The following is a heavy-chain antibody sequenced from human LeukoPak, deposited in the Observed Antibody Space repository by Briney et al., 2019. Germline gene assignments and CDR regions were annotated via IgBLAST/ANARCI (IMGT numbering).Heavy chain of an antibody. Sequence: GGSLRLSRAASGFTFSSYSMNWVRQAPGKGLELVSSISSSSSYIYYADSVKGRFTISRDNAKNSLYLQMNSLRAEDTAVYYCARDRWDSSWLYYFDYWGQGTLVTVSP. J-gene: IGHJ4*02. D-gene: IGHD6-13*01. V-gene: IGHV3-21*01. CDR3: ARDRWDSSWLYYFDY. CDR1: GFTFSSYS. CDR2: ISSSSSYI.